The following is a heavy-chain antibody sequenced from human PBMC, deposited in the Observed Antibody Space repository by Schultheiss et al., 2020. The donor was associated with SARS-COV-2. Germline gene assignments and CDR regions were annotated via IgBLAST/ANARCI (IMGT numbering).Heavy chain of an antibody. J-gene: IGHJ3*02. CDR2: IDWDDDK. CDR1: GFSLSTSGVG. V-gene: IGHV2-70*12. Sequence: SGPTLVKPTQTLTLTCTFSGFSLSTSGVGVGWIRQPPGKALEWLALIDWDDDKYYSTSLKTRLTISKDTSKNQVVLTITNMDPVDTATYYCAHTLVVVTGDAFDIWGQGTMVTVSS. CDR3: AHTLVVVTGDAFDI. D-gene: IGHD2-21*02.